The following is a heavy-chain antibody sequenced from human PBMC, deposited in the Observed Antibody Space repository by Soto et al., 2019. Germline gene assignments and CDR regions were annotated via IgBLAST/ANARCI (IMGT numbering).Heavy chain of an antibody. CDR3: ASPHYDILTGYYNDAFDI. J-gene: IGHJ3*02. CDR1: GGSISSYY. V-gene: IGHV4-59*08. D-gene: IGHD3-9*01. CDR2: IYYSVST. Sequence: QVQLQESGPGLVKPSETLSLTCTVSGGSISSYYWSWIRQPPGKGLEWIGYIYYSVSTNYNPSLKSRVTISGDTSKNQFSLKLSSVTAADTAVYYCASPHYDILTGYYNDAFDIWGQGTMVTVSS.